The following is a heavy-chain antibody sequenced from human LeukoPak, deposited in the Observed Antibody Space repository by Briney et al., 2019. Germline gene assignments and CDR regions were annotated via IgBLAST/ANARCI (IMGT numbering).Heavy chain of an antibody. D-gene: IGHD6-13*01. CDR2: ISGGDGST. CDR1: GFSFSNYA. V-gene: IGHV3-23*01. Sequence: GGSLRLSCAAFGFSFSNYALSWVRQAPGTGLEWVSTISGGDGSTYYADSVKGRFTISRDNSKNTLYLQMDSLRAEDTAVYYCASRSSVAGTGPGWGQGTLVTVSS. J-gene: IGHJ4*02. CDR3: ASRSSVAGTGPG.